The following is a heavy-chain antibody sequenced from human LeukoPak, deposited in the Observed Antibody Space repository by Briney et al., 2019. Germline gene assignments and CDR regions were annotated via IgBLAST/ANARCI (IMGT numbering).Heavy chain of an antibody. CDR2: IYYSGST. CDR3: ARDHSSSWYAFDI. V-gene: IGHV4-59*01. J-gene: IGHJ3*02. CDR1: GGSISNYY. D-gene: IGHD6-13*01. Sequence: SETLSLTCTVSGGSISNYYWSWIRQPPGKGLECIGYIYYSGSTNYNPSLKSPVTISLDTSKNQFSLKLNSVTAADTAVYYCARDHSSSWYAFDIWGQGTMVTVSS.